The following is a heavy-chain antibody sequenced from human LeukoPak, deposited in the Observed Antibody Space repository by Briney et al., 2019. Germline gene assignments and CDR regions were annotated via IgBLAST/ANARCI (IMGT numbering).Heavy chain of an antibody. CDR2: INHSGST. D-gene: IGHD1-26*01. Sequence: SETLSLTCAVYGGSFSGYYWSWIRQPPGKGLEWIGEINHSGSTNYNPSLKSRVTISVDTSKNQFSLKLSSVTAADTAVYYCATRNSGSCSIWGQGTMVTVSS. CDR1: GGSFSGYY. J-gene: IGHJ3*02. V-gene: IGHV4-34*01. CDR3: ATRNSGSCSI.